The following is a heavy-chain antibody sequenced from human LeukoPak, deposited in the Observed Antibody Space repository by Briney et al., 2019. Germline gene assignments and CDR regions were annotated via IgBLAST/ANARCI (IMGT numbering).Heavy chain of an antibody. D-gene: IGHD3-3*01. CDR2: ISGSGGST. V-gene: IGHV3-23*01. CDR1: GFTFNSYA. Sequence: GGSLRLSCAASGFTFNSYAMSWVRQAPGKGLEWVSAISGSGGSTYYADSVKGRFTISRDNSKNTLYLQMNSLRAEDTAVYYCAKDQDFWSGYYTNWGQGTLVTVSS. J-gene: IGHJ4*02. CDR3: AKDQDFWSGYYTN.